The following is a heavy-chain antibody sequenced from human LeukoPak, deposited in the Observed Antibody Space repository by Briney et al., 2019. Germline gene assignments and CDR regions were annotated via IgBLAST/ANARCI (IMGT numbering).Heavy chain of an antibody. CDR2: IYYSGST. D-gene: IGHD2-15*01. Sequence: SETLSLTCTVSGGSISSYYWSWIRQPPGKGLEWIGYIYYSGSTNYNPSLKSRVTISVDTSKNQFSLKLSSVTAADTAVYYCARVLVGVDAFDIWGQGTMVTVSS. CDR1: GGSISSYY. J-gene: IGHJ3*02. CDR3: ARVLVGVDAFDI. V-gene: IGHV4-59*08.